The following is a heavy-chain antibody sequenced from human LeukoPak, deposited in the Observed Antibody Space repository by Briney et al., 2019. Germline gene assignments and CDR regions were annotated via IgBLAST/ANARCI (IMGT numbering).Heavy chain of an antibody. CDR3: ARDKGLVLPDY. CDR1: GFTFSSYG. Sequence: GRSLRLSFAAPGFTFSSYGMPWVRQAPGKGLEWVAVIRYDGSNKYYADSVKDRFTISRANPRIPLYLQMNSLRAETTAVYYCARDKGLVLPDYWGQGTLVTVSS. CDR2: IRYDGSNK. J-gene: IGHJ4*02. V-gene: IGHV3-33*01. D-gene: IGHD6-19*01.